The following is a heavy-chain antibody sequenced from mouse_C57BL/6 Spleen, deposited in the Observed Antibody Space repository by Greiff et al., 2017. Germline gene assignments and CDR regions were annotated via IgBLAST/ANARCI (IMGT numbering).Heavy chain of an antibody. V-gene: IGHV1-18*01. CDR1: GYTFTDYN. CDR2: INPNNGGT. D-gene: IGHD1-1*01. Sequence: EVQLQQSGPELVKPGASVKIPCKASGYTFTDYNMDWVKQSHGKSLEWIGDINPNNGGTIYNQKFKGKATLTVDKSSSTAYMELRSLTSEDTAVYYCARSPFITHYFDDWGQGTTLTVSS. J-gene: IGHJ2*01. CDR3: ARSPFITHYFDD.